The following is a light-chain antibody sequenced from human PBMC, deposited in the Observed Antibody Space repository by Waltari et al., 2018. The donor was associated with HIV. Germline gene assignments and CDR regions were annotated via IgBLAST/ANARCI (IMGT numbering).Light chain of an antibody. CDR1: SSNIGTNT. Sequence: QSVLTQPPSASGAPGQRVPISCSGSSSNIGTNTVNWYQQFPGMAPKVVIYSNNHRPSGVPDRFSGSKSGTPASLAISGLQSEDEADYFCAAWDDSLNIWVFGGGAKLTVL. J-gene: IGLJ3*02. CDR2: SNN. V-gene: IGLV1-44*01. CDR3: AAWDDSLNIWV.